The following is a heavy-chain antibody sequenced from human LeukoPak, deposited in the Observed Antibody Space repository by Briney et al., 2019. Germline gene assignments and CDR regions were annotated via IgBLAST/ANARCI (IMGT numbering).Heavy chain of an antibody. J-gene: IGHJ2*01. V-gene: IGHV4-59*01. D-gene: IGHD4-23*01. Sequence: SETLSLTCIVSGDSISSYYWSWIRQPPGKGLEWIGYIYYSGSTNYNPSLKSRVTISVDASKNHFSLKLSSVTTADTAVYYCARSVVTLYWYFDLWGRGTLVTVSS. CDR2: IYYSGST. CDR1: GDSISSYY. CDR3: ARSVVTLYWYFDL.